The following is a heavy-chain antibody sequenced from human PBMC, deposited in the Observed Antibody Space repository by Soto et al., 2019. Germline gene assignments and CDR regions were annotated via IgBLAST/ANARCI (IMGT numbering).Heavy chain of an antibody. CDR2: IYWNDEQ. CDR3: AHRLPGPPGYDV. V-gene: IGHV2-5*01. J-gene: IGHJ6*04. D-gene: IGHD6-13*01. Sequence: QITLKESGPTLVKPTQTLTLTCTFSGFSLTSGVVGVGWIRQPPGEALEWLALIYWNDEQYYNPSLRNRLTNTRETAKNQVVLTMTSMDPVDTATYYCAHRLPGPPGYDVWGKGTTVTVSP. CDR1: GFSLTSGVVG.